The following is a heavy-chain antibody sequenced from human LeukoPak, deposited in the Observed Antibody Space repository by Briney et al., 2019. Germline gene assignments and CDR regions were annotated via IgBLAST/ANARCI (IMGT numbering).Heavy chain of an antibody. V-gene: IGHV6-1*01. Sequence: SRTLSLTCAISGDSVSKNSVAWNWIRQSPSRGLEWLGRTYYRSKWYNDYAVSVKSRITINPDTSKNQFSLHLKSVTPEDTAVYYCARDWGDGAGYDYWGQGTLVTVSS. D-gene: IGHD3-16*01. CDR1: GDSVSKNSVA. CDR3: ARDWGDGAGYDY. J-gene: IGHJ4*02. CDR2: TYYRSKWYN.